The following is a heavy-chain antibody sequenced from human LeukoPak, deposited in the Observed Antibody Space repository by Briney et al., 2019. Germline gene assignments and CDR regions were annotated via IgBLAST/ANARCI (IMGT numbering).Heavy chain of an antibody. J-gene: IGHJ6*03. CDR2: IIPIFGTA. CDR3: ARSPQGYYYYYMDV. CDR1: GGTFSSYA. Sequence: ASVKVSCKASGGTFSSYAISWVRQAPGQGLEWMGGIIPIFGTANYAQKFQGRVTITTDESTSTAYMELSSLRSEDTAVYYCARSPQGYYYYYMDVWGKGTTVTVSS. V-gene: IGHV1-69*05.